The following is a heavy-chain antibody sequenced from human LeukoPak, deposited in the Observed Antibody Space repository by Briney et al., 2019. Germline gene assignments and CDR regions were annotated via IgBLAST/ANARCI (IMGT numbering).Heavy chain of an antibody. D-gene: IGHD1-26*01. V-gene: IGHV3-11*01. CDR3: ARDIRAVGVTLYFDY. Sequence: PAGTLRLSCAASGFTFSDYYMSWIRQPSGLGLDWLSYMSGGGDDLHYADSVRGRFTISRDNAKNSLYLQMNSLRAEDTAMYYCARDIRAVGVTLYFDYWGQGILVTVSS. J-gene: IGHJ4*02. CDR1: GFTFSDYY. CDR2: MSGGGDDL.